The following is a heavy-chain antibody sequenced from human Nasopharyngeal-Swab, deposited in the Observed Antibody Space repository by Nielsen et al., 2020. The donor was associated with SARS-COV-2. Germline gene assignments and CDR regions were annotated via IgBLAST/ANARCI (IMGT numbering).Heavy chain of an antibody. Sequence: GGSLRLSCAASGFTFGTYSMNWVRQAPGKGLEWVSSISSSSTYIYYADSVKGRFTISRDNAKSTLYLQMNSLGAEDTAVYYCARGACRDGYNYLIDYCGQGTLVTVSS. CDR2: ISSSSTYI. V-gene: IGHV3-21*01. J-gene: IGHJ4*02. CDR1: GFTFGTYS. CDR3: ARGACRDGYNYLIDY. D-gene: IGHD5-24*01.